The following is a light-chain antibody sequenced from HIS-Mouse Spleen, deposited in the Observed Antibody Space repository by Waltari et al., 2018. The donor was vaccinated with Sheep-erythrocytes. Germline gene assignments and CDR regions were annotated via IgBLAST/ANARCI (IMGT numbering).Light chain of an antibody. CDR3: CSYAGSYNHV. J-gene: IGLJ1*01. CDR1: SRYVVGYNY. CDR2: DVS. Sequence: QSALTQPRSVSGSPGQSVTISCTVTSRYVVGYNYVSWYQQHPGKAPKLMIYDVSKRPSGVPDRFSGSKSGNTASLTISGLQAEDEADYYCCSYAGSYNHVFATGTKVTVL. V-gene: IGLV2-11*02.